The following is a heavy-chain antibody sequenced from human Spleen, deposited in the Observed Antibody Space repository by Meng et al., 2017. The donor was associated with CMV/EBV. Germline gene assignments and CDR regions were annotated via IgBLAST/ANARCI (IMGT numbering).Heavy chain of an antibody. J-gene: IGHJ4*02. CDR1: CFTFSSYG. D-gene: IGHD1-14*01. CDR3: AKFGRPPPESY. Sequence: VELGEWGCGVVQPGVSLRLSCAAFCFTFSSYGMHWVRQAPGKGLEWVAFIRYDGSNKYYADSVKGRFNISRDNSKNTLYLQMNSLRAEDTAVYYCAKFGRPPPESYWGQGTLVTVSS. CDR2: IRYDGSNK. V-gene: IGHV3-30*02.